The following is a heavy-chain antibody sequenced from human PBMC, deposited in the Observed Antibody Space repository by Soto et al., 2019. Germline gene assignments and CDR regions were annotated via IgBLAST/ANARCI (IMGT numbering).Heavy chain of an antibody. J-gene: IGHJ4*02. Sequence: HPGGSLRLSCAASGFTFSSYGMHWVRQAPGKGLEWVAVISYDGSNKYYADSVKGRFTISRDNSKNTLYLQMNSLRAEDTAVYYCAKRHLRFQDFDYWGQGTLVTVSS. V-gene: IGHV3-30*18. CDR3: AKRHLRFQDFDY. CDR1: GFTFSSYG. CDR2: ISYDGSNK.